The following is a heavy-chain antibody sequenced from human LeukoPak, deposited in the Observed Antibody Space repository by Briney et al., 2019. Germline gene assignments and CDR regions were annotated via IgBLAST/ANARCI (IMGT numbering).Heavy chain of an antibody. J-gene: IGHJ5*02. CDR1: GGSISSGDYY. Sequence: PSETLSLTCTVSGGSISSGDYYWIWIRQPPGKGLEWIGSIYYSGSTYYNPSLKSRVTISVDTSKNQFSLKLSSVTAADTAVYYCARHPTDAYCFFDPWGQGTLVTVSS. CDR3: ARHPTDAYCFFDP. CDR2: IYYSGST. V-gene: IGHV4-39*01. D-gene: IGHD2-8*02.